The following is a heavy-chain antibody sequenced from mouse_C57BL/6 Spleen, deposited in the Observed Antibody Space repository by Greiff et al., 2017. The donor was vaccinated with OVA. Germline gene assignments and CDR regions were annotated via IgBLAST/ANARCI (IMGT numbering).Heavy chain of an antibody. CDR1: GYTFTDYE. Sequence: QVQLKESGAELVRPGASVTLSCKASGYTFTDYEMHWVKQTPVHGLEWIGAIDPETGGTAYNQKFKGKAILTADKASSTAYMELRSLTSEDSAVYYCTRWGDPYYFDYWGQGTTLTVSS. J-gene: IGHJ2*01. CDR2: IDPETGGT. D-gene: IGHD3-3*01. CDR3: TRWGDPYYFDY. V-gene: IGHV1-15*01.